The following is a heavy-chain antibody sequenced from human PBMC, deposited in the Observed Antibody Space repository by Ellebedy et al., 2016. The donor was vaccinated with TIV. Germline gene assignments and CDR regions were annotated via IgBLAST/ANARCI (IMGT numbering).Heavy chain of an antibody. Sequence: GESLKISCAGSGFTFSNHWMSWVRQAPGKGLVWVAHIKNDNSDTNYADSVQGRFTIASDNAKKSLYLQMDSLRADDTAVYYCTDFWLPWGQGTQVTVSS. V-gene: IGHV3-74*01. CDR2: IKNDNSDT. D-gene: IGHD3/OR15-3a*01. CDR1: GFTFSNHW. J-gene: IGHJ5*02. CDR3: TDFWLP.